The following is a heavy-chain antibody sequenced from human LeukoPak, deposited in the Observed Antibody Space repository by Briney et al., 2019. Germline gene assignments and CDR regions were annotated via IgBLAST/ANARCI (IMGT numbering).Heavy chain of an antibody. CDR2: IYSGGST. D-gene: IGHD5-18*01. V-gene: IGHV3-53*01. CDR1: GFTFSSYS. Sequence: GGSLRLPCAASGFTFSSYSMNWVRQAPGKGLEWVSVIYSGGSTYYADSVKGRFTISRDNSKNTLYLQMNSLRAEDTAAYYCARAPGYSYGYLDYWGQGTLVTVSS. CDR3: ARAPGYSYGYLDY. J-gene: IGHJ4*02.